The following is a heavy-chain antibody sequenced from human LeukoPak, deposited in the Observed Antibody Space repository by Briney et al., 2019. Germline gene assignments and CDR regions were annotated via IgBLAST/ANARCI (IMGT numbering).Heavy chain of an antibody. V-gene: IGHV3-23*01. CDR3: ATQIAGTTQT. CDR1: GFTFSSYA. D-gene: IGHD1-7*01. J-gene: IGHJ5*02. Sequence: PGGSLRLSCAASGFTFSSYAMSWVRQAPGKGLEWVSGISGSGGSTYYADSVKGRVTISRDNSKNTLYLQMNSLRAEDTAVYYCATQIAGTTQTWGQGTLVTVSS. CDR2: ISGSGGST.